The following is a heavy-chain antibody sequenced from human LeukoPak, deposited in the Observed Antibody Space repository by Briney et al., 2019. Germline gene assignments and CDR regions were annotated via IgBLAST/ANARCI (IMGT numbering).Heavy chain of an antibody. V-gene: IGHV1-2*02. CDR3: ARVVGGYASGYGYIDA. Sequence: ASVKVSCKSSGYTFTVYYMHWVRQAPGQGLEWMGWINPNSGGTNYAQKFQGRVTMTTDTSTSTAKMELRSLRSDDTAVYYCARVVGGYASGYGYIDAWGQGTLLTVSA. CDR2: INPNSGGT. J-gene: IGHJ5*02. D-gene: IGHD5-18*01. CDR1: GYTFTVYY.